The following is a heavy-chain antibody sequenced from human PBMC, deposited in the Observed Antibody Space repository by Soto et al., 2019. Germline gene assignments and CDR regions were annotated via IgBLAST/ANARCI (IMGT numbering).Heavy chain of an antibody. CDR1: GYTFTSYG. D-gene: IGHD1-7*01. CDR3: ARENWNYGQGALDI. J-gene: IGHJ3*02. CDR2: IIAYNRNT. V-gene: IGHV1-18*04. Sequence: ASVKVSCKASGYTFTSYGISWVRQAPGQVLEWMGWIIAYNRNTNYAQKLQGRVTMTTVTSTGTAYIELRSLRSDDTAVYYCARENWNYGQGALDIWGQGTMVTVSS.